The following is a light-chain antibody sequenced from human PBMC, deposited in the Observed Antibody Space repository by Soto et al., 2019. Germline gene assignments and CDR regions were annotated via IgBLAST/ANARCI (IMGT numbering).Light chain of an antibody. CDR2: GAS. CDR3: QQSAT. CDR1: QSMSSN. V-gene: IGKV3D-15*01. J-gene: IGKJ3*01. Sequence: EIVMTQSPATLSVSPGGRATLSCRASQSMSSNLAWYQQRPCQAPRLLIYGASSRAAGIPDRFSGSGSGTDFTLTISRLEPEDFAVYYCQQSATFGPGTKVDIK.